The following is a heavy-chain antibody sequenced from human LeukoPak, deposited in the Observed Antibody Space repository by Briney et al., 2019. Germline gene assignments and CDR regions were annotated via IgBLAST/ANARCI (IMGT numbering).Heavy chain of an antibody. V-gene: IGHV3-53*01. D-gene: IGHD5-18*01. CDR2: IYSGGST. Sequence: GRSLRLSCAASGFTFSDYYMSWVRQAPGKGLEWVSVIYSGGSTYYADSVKGRFTISRDNSKNTLYLQMNSLRAEDTAVYYCARLAMADDLDYWGQGTLVTVSS. J-gene: IGHJ4*02. CDR3: ARLAMADDLDY. CDR1: GFTFSDYY.